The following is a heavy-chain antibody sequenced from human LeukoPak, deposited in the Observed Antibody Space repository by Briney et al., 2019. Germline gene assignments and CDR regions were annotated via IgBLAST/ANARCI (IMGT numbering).Heavy chain of an antibody. Sequence: SETLSLTCTVSGGSISSGSYYWSWIRQPAGKGLEWIGRIYTSGSTNYNPSLKSRVTISVDTSKNQFSLKLSSVTAADTAVYYCAGESSGWYVLGFDYWGQGTLVTVSS. CDR2: IYTSGST. J-gene: IGHJ4*02. CDR1: GGSISSGSYY. D-gene: IGHD6-19*01. V-gene: IGHV4-61*02. CDR3: AGESSGWYVLGFDY.